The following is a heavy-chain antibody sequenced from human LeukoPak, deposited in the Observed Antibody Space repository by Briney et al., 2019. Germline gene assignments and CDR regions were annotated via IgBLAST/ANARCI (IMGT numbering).Heavy chain of an antibody. CDR1: GGSISSSSYY. V-gene: IGHV4-39*01. CDR3: ARWIVVVPAADY. D-gene: IGHD2-2*01. CDR2: IYYSGST. Sequence: SETLSLTCTVSGGSISSSSYYWGWIRQPPGKGLEWIGSIYYSGSTYYNPSLKIRVTISVDTSKNQFSLKLSSVTAADTAVYYCARWIVVVPAADYWGQGTLVTVSS. J-gene: IGHJ4*02.